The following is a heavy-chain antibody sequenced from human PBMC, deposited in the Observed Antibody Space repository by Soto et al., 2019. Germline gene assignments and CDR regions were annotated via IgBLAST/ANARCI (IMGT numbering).Heavy chain of an antibody. CDR2: MNPNSGNT. Sequence: ASVKVSCKASGYTFTSYDINWVRQATGQGLEWMGWMNPNSGNTGYAQKFQGRVTMTRNTSISTAYMELSSLRSEDTAVYYCARVPVKKTGTRLWWFDPWGQGTLVTAPQ. J-gene: IGHJ5*02. V-gene: IGHV1-8*01. D-gene: IGHD1-1*01. CDR3: ARVPVKKTGTRLWWFDP. CDR1: GYTFTSYD.